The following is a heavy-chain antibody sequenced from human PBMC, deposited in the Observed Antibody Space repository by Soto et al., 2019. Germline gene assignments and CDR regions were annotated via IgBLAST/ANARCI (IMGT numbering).Heavy chain of an antibody. D-gene: IGHD2-15*01. V-gene: IGHV4-59*01. Sequence: PSETLSLTCTVSGGSISSYYWSWIRQPPGKGLEWIGYIYYSGSTNYNPSLKSRVTISVDTSKNQFSLKLSSVTAADTAVYYCARENCSGGSCYTREDSWFDPWGQGTLVTVSS. CDR3: ARENCSGGSCYTREDSWFDP. CDR1: GGSISSYY. CDR2: IYYSGST. J-gene: IGHJ5*02.